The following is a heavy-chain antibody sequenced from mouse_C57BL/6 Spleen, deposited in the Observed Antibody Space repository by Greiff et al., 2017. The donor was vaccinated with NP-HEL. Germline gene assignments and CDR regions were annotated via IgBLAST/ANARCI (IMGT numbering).Heavy chain of an antibody. CDR1: GYTFTDYN. CDR3: SRSPYYINYQGYFDV. J-gene: IGHJ1*03. D-gene: IGHD2-5*01. CDR2: INPNNGGT. Sequence: VQLQQSGPELVKPGASVKIPCKASGYTFTDYNMDWVKQSHGKSLEWIGDINPNNGGTIYNQKFKGKATLTVDKSSSPAYMELRSLTSEDTAVYYCSRSPYYINYQGYFDVWGTGTTVTVSS. V-gene: IGHV1-18*01.